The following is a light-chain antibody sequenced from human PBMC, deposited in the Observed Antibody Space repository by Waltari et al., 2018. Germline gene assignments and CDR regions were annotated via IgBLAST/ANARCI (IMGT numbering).Light chain of an antibody. V-gene: IGLV2-23*02. J-gene: IGLJ6*01. Sequence: QSALTQPASVSGSPGQSITLSCPGTSSDVGRYNLVPWYQQHPGKAPKLMIYEVSKRPSGVSNRFSGSKSGNTASLTISGLQAEDEADYYCCSYAGSSTNVFGSGTKVTVL. CDR3: CSYAGSSTNV. CDR2: EVS. CDR1: SSDVGRYNL.